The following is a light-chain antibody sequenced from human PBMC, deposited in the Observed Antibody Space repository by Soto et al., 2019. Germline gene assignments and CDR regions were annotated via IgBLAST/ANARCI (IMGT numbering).Light chain of an antibody. V-gene: IGLV1-51*02. J-gene: IGLJ2*01. CDR3: GTWDTSLTVVL. CDR1: SSNIGKNY. Sequence: QSVLTQPPSVSAASGQKVTISCSGGSSNIGKNYVSWYQQLPGTAPKLLIYETNKRPSGIPDRFSGSKSGTSATPGISGLETGDEAHYYRGTWDTSLTVVLFGGGTKLTVL. CDR2: ETN.